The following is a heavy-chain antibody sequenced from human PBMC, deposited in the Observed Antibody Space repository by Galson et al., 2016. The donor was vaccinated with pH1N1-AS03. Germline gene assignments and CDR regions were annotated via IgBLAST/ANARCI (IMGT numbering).Heavy chain of an antibody. Sequence: SVKVSCKASGFTFTSYYVHWVRQAPGQGLEWMGIIHPSGGPIYAQHFQGRVSMARDTSTSTVFMELSNLRPDDTAVYYCARDGGHYGDCDYWGQGTLVTVSS. CDR2: IHPSGGP. CDR3: ARDGGHYGDCDY. CDR1: GFTFTSYY. V-gene: IGHV1-46*01. J-gene: IGHJ4*02. D-gene: IGHD4-17*01.